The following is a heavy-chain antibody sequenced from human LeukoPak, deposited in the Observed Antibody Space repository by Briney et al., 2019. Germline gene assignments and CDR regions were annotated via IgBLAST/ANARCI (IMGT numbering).Heavy chain of an antibody. Sequence: SQTLSLTCAISGDSVSSNSVGWHWIRQPPSRGLEWLGGTYYRSKWYNDYAVSVKSRITINPDTSKNQFSLQLNSVTPEDTAVYYCARSFNWGWDYWGQGALVTFSS. CDR2: TYYRSKWYN. CDR1: GDSVSSNSVG. D-gene: IGHD7-27*01. J-gene: IGHJ4*02. V-gene: IGHV6-1*01. CDR3: ARSFNWGWDY.